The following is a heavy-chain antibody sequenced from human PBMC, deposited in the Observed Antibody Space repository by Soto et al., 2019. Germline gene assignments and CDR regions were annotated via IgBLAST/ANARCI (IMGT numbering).Heavy chain of an antibody. CDR1: GFTFKFYA. CDR3: EKDSYGSNDFWSGFYTMSNFDS. J-gene: IGHJ4*02. V-gene: IGHV3-23*01. CDR2: LSGSGTGT. D-gene: IGHD3-3*01. Sequence: GGSLRLSCAASGFTFKFYAMSWVRQAPGKGLEWVSGLSGSGTGTYYADSVRGRFTISRDNSKNTLYLQMNSLRAEDAALYCCEKDSYGSNDFWSGFYTMSNFDSWGQGTLVTVSS.